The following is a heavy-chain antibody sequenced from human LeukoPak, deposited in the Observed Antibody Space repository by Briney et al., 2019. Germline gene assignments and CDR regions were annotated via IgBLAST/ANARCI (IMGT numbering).Heavy chain of an antibody. Sequence: GGSLRLSCAASGFTFSSYGMIWVRQAPGEGREWVSSIRSGSSYIYYADSVKGRFTISRDNSKNTLYLQMTSLRAEDTAVYYCARTRRDATIYNAFDVWGQGTMVTVSS. J-gene: IGHJ3*01. V-gene: IGHV3-21*01. CDR1: GFTFSSYG. CDR3: ARTRRDATIYNAFDV. CDR2: IRSGSSYI. D-gene: IGHD5-24*01.